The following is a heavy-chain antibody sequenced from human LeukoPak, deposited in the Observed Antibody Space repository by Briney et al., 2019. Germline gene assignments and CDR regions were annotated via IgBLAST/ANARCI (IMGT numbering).Heavy chain of an antibody. D-gene: IGHD2-15*01. CDR3: TKESATGSRYSFDY. Sequence: GTSLRLSCAASGFTFSSHGIHWVRQAPGKGLEWVAVVSSDGGTTYYADSVKGRFTISRDNSKNTLYLQMNSLRGEDTAIYYCTKESATGSRYSFDYWGRGTLVTVSS. CDR2: VSSDGGTT. J-gene: IGHJ4*02. CDR1: GFTFSSHG. V-gene: IGHV3-30*18.